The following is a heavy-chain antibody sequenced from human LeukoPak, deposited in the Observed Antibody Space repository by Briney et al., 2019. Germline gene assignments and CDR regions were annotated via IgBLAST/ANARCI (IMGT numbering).Heavy chain of an antibody. J-gene: IGHJ4*02. V-gene: IGHV1-18*01. CDR1: GYTFTSYG. D-gene: IGHD3-22*01. Sequence: AASVKVSCKASGYTFTSYGISWVRQAPGQGLEWMGWISAYNGNTNYAQKLQGRVTMTTGTPTSTAYMELRSLRSDDTAVYYCARVRGYYDSSGPRDYWGQGTLVAVSS. CDR3: ARVRGYYDSSGPRDY. CDR2: ISAYNGNT.